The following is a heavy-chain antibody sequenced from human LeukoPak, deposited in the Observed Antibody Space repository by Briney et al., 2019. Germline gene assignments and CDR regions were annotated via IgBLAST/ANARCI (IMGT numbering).Heavy chain of an antibody. J-gene: IGHJ4*02. D-gene: IGHD3-3*01. Sequence: ASVKVSCKASGYTFTSYGISWVRQAPEQGLEWMGWISAYNGNTNYAQKLQGRVTMTTDTSTSTAYMELRSLRSDDTAVYYCARDITIFGVVTTFDYWGQGTLVTVSS. V-gene: IGHV1-18*01. CDR1: GYTFTSYG. CDR2: ISAYNGNT. CDR3: ARDITIFGVVTTFDY.